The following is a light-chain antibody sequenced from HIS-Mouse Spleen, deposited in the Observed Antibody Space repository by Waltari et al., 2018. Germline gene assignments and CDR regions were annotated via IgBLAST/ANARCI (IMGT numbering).Light chain of an antibody. J-gene: IGKJ2*01. V-gene: IGKV3-20*01. CDR3: QQYGSSLSAGNT. CDR1: QRVSSSY. Sequence: IVLTQPPGPLPWSPGERASLACRASQRVSSSYLAWDQQKPGQAPRLLIYGASSRATGIPDRFSGSGSGTDFTLTISRLEPEDFAVYYCQQYGSSLSAGNTFGQGTKLEIK. CDR2: GAS.